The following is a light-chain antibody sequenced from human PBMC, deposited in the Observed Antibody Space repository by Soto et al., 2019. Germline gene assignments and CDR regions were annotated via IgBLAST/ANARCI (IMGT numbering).Light chain of an antibody. J-gene: IGLJ3*02. V-gene: IGLV1-51*01. CDR3: GTWDTSLSAGV. CDR1: SSNIGNKF. CDR2: DND. Sequence: QSVLTQPPSVSAAPGQKVTISGSGSSSNIGNKFVSWYQQIPGTAPKLLIYDNDKRPSGIPDRFSGSKSGTSATLGITGLQTGDEADYYCGTWDTSLSAGVFGGGTQLTVL.